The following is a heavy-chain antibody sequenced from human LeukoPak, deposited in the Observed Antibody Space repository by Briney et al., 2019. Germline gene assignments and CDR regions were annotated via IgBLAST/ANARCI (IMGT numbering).Heavy chain of an antibody. CDR1: GGSISSYY. V-gene: IGHV4-59*01. CDR2: IYYSGST. D-gene: IGHD3-22*01. Sequence: PSETLSLTCTVSGGSISSYYWSWIRQPPGKGPEWIGYIYYSGSTNYNPSLKSRVTTSVDTSKNQFSLKLSSVTAADTAVYYCARCYYDSSGYPLFDYWGQGTLVTVSS. J-gene: IGHJ4*02. CDR3: ARCYYDSSGYPLFDY.